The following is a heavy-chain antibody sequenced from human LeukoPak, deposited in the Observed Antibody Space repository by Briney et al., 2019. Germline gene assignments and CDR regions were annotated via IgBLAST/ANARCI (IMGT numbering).Heavy chain of an antibody. Sequence: PSETLSLTCAVYGGSFSGYYWSWIRQPPGKGLEWIGKINHSGSNNYNPSLKSRVTISVDTSKNQFSLKLSSVTAADTAVYYCARSGWYGAFDIWGQGTMVTVSS. CDR3: ARSGWYGAFDI. CDR2: INHSGSN. J-gene: IGHJ3*02. CDR1: GGSFSGYY. V-gene: IGHV4-34*01. D-gene: IGHD6-19*01.